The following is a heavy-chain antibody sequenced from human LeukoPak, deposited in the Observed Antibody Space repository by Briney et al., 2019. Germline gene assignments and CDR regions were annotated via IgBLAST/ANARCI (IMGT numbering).Heavy chain of an antibody. Sequence: QTGGSLRLSCAASGFTFNKYYMSWVRQAPGKGLEWVADIKQDGSEKYYVDSVKGRFTISRDNPKNSLYRQMNSLRADDTAVYYCVREGGEYLSGPFDYWGRGTLVTVSS. V-gene: IGHV3-7*01. CDR2: IKQDGSEK. J-gene: IGHJ4*02. CDR1: GFTFNKYY. D-gene: IGHD1-26*01. CDR3: VREGGEYLSGPFDY.